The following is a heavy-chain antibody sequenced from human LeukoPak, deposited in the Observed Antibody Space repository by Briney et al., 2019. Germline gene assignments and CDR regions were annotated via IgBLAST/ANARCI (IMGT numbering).Heavy chain of an antibody. CDR1: GGSFSGYY. D-gene: IGHD3-3*01. V-gene: IGHV4-34*01. Sequence: SETLSLTCAVYGGSFSGYYWSWIRQPPGKGLEWIGEINHSGSTNYNPSLKSRVTISVDTSKNQFSLKLSSVTAADTAVYYCARGRYYDFWSGYYIPHFGYWGQGTLVTVSS. CDR3: ARGRYYDFWSGYYIPHFGY. J-gene: IGHJ4*02. CDR2: INHSGST.